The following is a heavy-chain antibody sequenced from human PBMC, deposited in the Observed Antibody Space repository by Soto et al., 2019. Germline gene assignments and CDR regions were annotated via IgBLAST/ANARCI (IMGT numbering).Heavy chain of an antibody. CDR3: ARSEYQLRHGMDV. CDR2: INPNSGGT. Sequence: ASVKVSCKASGYTFTGYYMHWVRQAPGQGLEWMGWINPNSGGTNYAQKFQGWVTMTRDTSISTAYMELSRLRSDDTAVYYCARSEYQLRHGMDVWGQGTTVTVS. CDR1: GYTFTGYY. D-gene: IGHD2-2*01. J-gene: IGHJ6*02. V-gene: IGHV1-2*04.